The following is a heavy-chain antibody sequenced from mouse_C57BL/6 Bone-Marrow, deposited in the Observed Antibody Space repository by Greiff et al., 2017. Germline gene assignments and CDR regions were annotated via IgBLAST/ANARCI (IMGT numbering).Heavy chain of an antibody. V-gene: IGHV1-50*01. D-gene: IGHD1-1*01. J-gene: IGHJ3*01. CDR3: ARDYYGSSMFAY. CDR1: GYTFTSYW. CDR2: IDPSDSYT. Sequence: QVQLQQPGAELVKPGASVKLSCKASGYTFTSYWMQWVKQRPGQGLEWIGEIDPSDSYTNYNQKFKGQATLTVDTSSSTAYMQLSSLTSEDSAVYYCARDYYGSSMFAYWGQGTLVTVSA.